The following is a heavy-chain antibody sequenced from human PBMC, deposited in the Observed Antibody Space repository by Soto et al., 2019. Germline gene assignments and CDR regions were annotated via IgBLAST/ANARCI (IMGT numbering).Heavy chain of an antibody. CDR3: AHRVVGGITYYFDS. CDR2: IYWDDDK. Sequence: QITLKESGPTLVKPTQTLTLTCTFSGFSLSTSGVGVGWIRQPPGKALEWLTFIYWDDDKRNSPFLKSRLTITKDTSKNQVDLTMTNMDPVDTATYYCAHRVVGGITYYFDSWGQGTLVTVSS. CDR1: GFSLSTSGVG. V-gene: IGHV2-5*02. D-gene: IGHD3-16*01. J-gene: IGHJ4*02.